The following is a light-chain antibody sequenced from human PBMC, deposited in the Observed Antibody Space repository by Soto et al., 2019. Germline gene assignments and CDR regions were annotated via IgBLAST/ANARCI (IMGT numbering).Light chain of an antibody. V-gene: IGKV3-20*01. CDR2: GAS. CDR1: QSVSNTY. CDR3: QQYGSSPIT. J-gene: IGKJ1*01. Sequence: EIVLTQSPGTLSLSPGERATLSCRASQSVSNTYLAWYQQTPGQAPRLLIYGASSRATGIPDRFSGSGSGTDFTLTISRLEPEDFAVYYCQQYGSSPITFGQGTKVDIK.